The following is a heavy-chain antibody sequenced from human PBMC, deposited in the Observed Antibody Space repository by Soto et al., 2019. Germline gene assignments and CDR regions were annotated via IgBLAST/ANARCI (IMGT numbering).Heavy chain of an antibody. CDR1: GFTFSSYA. Sequence: PGGSLRLSCAASGFTFSSYAMSWVRQAPGKGLEWVSGISGSGGSTYSADSVKGRFTISRDNSKNTLYLQMNSLRAEDTAVYYCAREGSWYGSFDYWGQGTLVTVSS. V-gene: IGHV3-23*01. CDR2: ISGSGGST. CDR3: AREGSWYGSFDY. J-gene: IGHJ4*02. D-gene: IGHD6-13*01.